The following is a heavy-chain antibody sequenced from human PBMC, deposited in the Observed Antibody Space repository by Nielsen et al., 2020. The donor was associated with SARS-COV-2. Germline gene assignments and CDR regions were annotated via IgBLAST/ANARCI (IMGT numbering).Heavy chain of an antibody. D-gene: IGHD6-19*01. Sequence: GESLKISCAASGFTFSSYGMHWVRQAPGKGLEWVANIKQDGSEKYYVDSVKGRFTISRDNAKNSLYLQMNSLRAEDTAVYYCARDGIAVAGFKNYWGQGTLVTVSS. J-gene: IGHJ4*02. CDR3: ARDGIAVAGFKNY. CDR1: GFTFSSYG. V-gene: IGHV3-7*01. CDR2: IKQDGSEK.